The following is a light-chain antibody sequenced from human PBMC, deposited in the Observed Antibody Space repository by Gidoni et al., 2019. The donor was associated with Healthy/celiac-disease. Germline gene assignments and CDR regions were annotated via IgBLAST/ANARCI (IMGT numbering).Light chain of an antibody. CDR1: QSVSSY. CDR3: QQRSNWLFT. CDR2: DAS. J-gene: IGKJ3*01. V-gene: IGKV3-11*01. Sequence: EIVLTHSPATLSLSPGERATLSCRASQSVSSYLAWYHQKPGQAPRLLIYDASNRATGIPARFSGSGSGTDFTLTISSLEPEDFAVYYCQQRSNWLFTFGPGTKVDIK.